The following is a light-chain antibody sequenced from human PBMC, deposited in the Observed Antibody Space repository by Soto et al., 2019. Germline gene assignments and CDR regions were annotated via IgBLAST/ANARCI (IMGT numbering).Light chain of an antibody. Sequence: QSALTQPPSASGSPGQSVTISCTGTSSDVGCYNYVSWYQQHPGKAPKLIIYEVSKRPSGVPDRFSGSKSGNTASLTVSGLQAEDEADYYCSSYVGSNNLYVFGTGTKITVL. CDR3: SSYVGSNNLYV. CDR2: EVS. J-gene: IGLJ1*01. CDR1: SSDVGCYNY. V-gene: IGLV2-8*01.